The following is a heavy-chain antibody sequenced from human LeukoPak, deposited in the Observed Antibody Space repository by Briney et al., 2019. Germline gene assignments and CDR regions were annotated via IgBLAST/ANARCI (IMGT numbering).Heavy chain of an antibody. D-gene: IGHD6-6*01. V-gene: IGHV3-23*01. CDR1: GLTVSGNY. CDR2: ISGSGGST. J-gene: IGHJ5*02. CDR3: AKTLIAARVDWFDP. Sequence: GGSLRLSCAASGLTVSGNYMTWVRQAPGKGLGWVSAISGSGGSTYYADSVKGRFTISRDNSKNTLYLQMNSLRAEDTAVYYCAKTLIAARVDWFDPWGQGTLVTVSS.